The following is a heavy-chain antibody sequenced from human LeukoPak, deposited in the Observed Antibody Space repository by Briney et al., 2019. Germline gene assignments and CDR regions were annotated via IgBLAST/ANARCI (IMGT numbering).Heavy chain of an antibody. Sequence: ASVKVSCKASGYTFTGYYMHWVRQAPGQGLEWMGWINPNSGGTNYAQKFQGRVTMTRDTSISTAYMELSRLRSDDTAVYYCARGYSNYANWFDPWGQGTLVTVSS. D-gene: IGHD4-11*01. CDR1: GYTFTGYY. V-gene: IGHV1-2*02. CDR3: ARGYSNYANWFDP. CDR2: INPNSGGT. J-gene: IGHJ5*02.